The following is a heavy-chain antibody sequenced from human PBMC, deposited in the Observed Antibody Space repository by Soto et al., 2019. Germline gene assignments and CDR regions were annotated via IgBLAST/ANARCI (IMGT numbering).Heavy chain of an antibody. CDR2: IYHSGST. CDR1: GGSLSSYY. J-gene: IGHJ5*02. D-gene: IGHD1-1*01. V-gene: IGHV4-59*12. CDR3: ARSLSTGTPNWFDP. Sequence: SETLSLTCVVSGGSLSSYYWSWLRQPPGKGLEWIGYIYHSGSTYYNPSLKSRVTISVDRSKNQFSLKLSSVTAADTAVYYCARSLSTGTPNWFDPWGQGTLVTVSS.